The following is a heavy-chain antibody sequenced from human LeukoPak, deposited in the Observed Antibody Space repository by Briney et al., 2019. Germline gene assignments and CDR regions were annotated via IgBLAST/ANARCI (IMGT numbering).Heavy chain of an antibody. D-gene: IGHD1-26*01. CDR1: GGSISSYY. CDR3: ARYYSGSYGFDY. J-gene: IGHJ4*02. CDR2: IYYSGST. Sequence: SETLSLTCTVSGGSISSYYWSWIRQPPGKGLEWIGYIYYSGSTNYNPSLESRVTISVDTSKNQFSLKLSSVTAADTAVYYCARYYSGSYGFDYWGQGTLVTVSS. V-gene: IGHV4-59*08.